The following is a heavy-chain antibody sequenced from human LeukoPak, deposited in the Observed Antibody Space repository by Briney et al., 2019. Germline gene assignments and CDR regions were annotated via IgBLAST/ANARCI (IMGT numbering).Heavy chain of an antibody. CDR1: GRSISSYY. CDR2: IYYSEST. J-gene: IGHJ4*02. V-gene: IGHV4-59*01. CDR3: ARESRRDGYKFDY. Sequence: SDTLSLTCTVSGRSISSYYWSWIRQPPGKGLEWIGYIYYSESTNYNPSPKSRVTISVDTSKNQFSLKLSSVTAADTAVYYCARESRRDGYKFDYWGQGTLVTVSS. D-gene: IGHD5-24*01.